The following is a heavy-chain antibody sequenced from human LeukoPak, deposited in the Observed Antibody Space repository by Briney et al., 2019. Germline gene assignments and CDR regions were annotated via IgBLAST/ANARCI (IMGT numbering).Heavy chain of an antibody. D-gene: IGHD2-8*01. J-gene: IGHJ4*02. CDR1: GFTVSTNY. Sequence: QPGGSPRLSCAASGFTVSTNYMSWVRQTPGKGLEWVSVIYSGGSTYYTDSVKGRFTISRDNSKNTLYLQMNSLRAEDTAVYYCARDRLNYFDYWGQGTLVTVSS. CDR3: ARDRLNYFDY. V-gene: IGHV3-53*01. CDR2: IYSGGST.